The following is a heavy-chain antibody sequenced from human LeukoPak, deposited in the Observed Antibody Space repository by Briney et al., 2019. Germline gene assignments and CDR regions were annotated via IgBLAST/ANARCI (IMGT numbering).Heavy chain of an antibody. Sequence: GGSPRLSCAASGFTFSSYSMNWVRQAPGKGLEWVSSISSSSSYIYYADSVKGRFTITRDNAKNSLYLQMNSLRAEDTAVYYCARDHTADCGGDCYTYYYYGMDVWGQGTTVTVSS. D-gene: IGHD2-21*02. CDR1: GFTFSSYS. CDR3: ARDHTADCGGDCYTYYYYGMDV. V-gene: IGHV3-21*01. J-gene: IGHJ6*02. CDR2: ISSSSSYI.